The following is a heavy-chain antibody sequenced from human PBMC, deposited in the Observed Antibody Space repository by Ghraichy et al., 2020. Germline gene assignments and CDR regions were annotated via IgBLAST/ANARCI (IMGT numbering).Heavy chain of an antibody. D-gene: IGHD4-17*01. CDR1: GGSFSGYY. V-gene: IGHV4-34*01. Sequence: SETPSLTCAVYGGSFSGYYWSWIRQPPGKGLEWIGEINHSGSTNYNPSLKSRVTISVDTSKNQFSLKLSSVTAADTAVYYCARGDYGDTFDYWGQGTLVTVSS. CDR3: ARGDYGDTFDY. J-gene: IGHJ4*02. CDR2: INHSGST.